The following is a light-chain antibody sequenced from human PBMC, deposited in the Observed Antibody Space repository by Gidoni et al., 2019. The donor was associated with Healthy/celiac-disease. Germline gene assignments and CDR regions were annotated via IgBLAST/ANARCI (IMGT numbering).Light chain of an antibody. CDR1: SSNIGSNY. CDR2: RNN. J-gene: IGLJ2*01. V-gene: IGLV1-47*01. Sequence: QSVLTQPPSASGTPGQRVTISCSGSSSNIGSNYVYWYQQLPGTAPKLLIYRNNQRPSGVPCPFSCPKFGPPASPAISGLRSEDEADYYCAAWDDSLSGYVVFGGGTKLTVL. CDR3: AAWDDSLSGYVV.